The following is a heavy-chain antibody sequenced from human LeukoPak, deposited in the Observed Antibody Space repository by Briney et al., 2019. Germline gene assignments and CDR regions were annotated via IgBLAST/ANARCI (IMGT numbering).Heavy chain of an antibody. J-gene: IGHJ5*02. D-gene: IGHD5-24*01. CDR2: INPNSGGT. CDR3: ARAFSGGYNAKGFDP. CDR1: GYTFTGYY. Sequence: ASVKVSCKASGYTFTGYYMHRVRQAPGQGLEWMGWINPNSGGTNYAQKFQGRVTMTRDTSISTAYMELSRLRSDDTAVYYCARAFSGGYNAKGFDPWGQGTLVTVSS. V-gene: IGHV1-2*02.